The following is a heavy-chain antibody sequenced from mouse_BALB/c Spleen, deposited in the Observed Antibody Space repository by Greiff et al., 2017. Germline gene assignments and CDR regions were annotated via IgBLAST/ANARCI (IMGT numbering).Heavy chain of an antibody. Sequence: EVQLQESGGGLVKPGGSLKLSCAASGFAFSSYDMSWVRQTPEKRLEWVAYISSGGGSTYYPDTVKGRFTISRDNAKNTLYLQMSSLKSEDTAMYYCARHYGSSAWFAYWGQGTLVTVSA. CDR3: ARHYGSSAWFAY. J-gene: IGHJ3*01. V-gene: IGHV5-12-1*01. D-gene: IGHD1-1*01. CDR1: GFAFSSYD. CDR2: ISSGGGST.